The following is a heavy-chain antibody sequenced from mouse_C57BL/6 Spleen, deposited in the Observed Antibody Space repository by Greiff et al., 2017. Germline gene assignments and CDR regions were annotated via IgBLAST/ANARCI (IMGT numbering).Heavy chain of an antibody. CDR1: GFAFTNYL. Sequence: QVQLQQSGAELVRPGTSVKVSCKASGFAFTNYLIEWVKQRPGQGLEWIGVINPGSGGTKYNEKFKGKETMTADKSSSTAYMQLGSLPSEDSAVYCCARQEEGFAYWGQGTLVTVSA. V-gene: IGHV1-54*01. CDR2: INPGSGGT. CDR3: ARQEEGFAY. J-gene: IGHJ3*01.